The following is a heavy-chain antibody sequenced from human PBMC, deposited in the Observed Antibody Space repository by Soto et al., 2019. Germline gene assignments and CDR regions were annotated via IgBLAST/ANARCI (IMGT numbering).Heavy chain of an antibody. Sequence: WGSLRLSCAASGFTLSDYYMTWIRQAPGKGLEWISYISTNSRYTKYADSVKGRFTISRDDAKNSLYLQMNSLRVEDTAGYYDARGYDILTSAGPGPWGQGTLVTVSS. CDR3: ARGYDILTSAGPGP. CDR1: GFTLSDYY. J-gene: IGHJ5*02. CDR2: ISTNSRYT. D-gene: IGHD3-9*01. V-gene: IGHV3-11*03.